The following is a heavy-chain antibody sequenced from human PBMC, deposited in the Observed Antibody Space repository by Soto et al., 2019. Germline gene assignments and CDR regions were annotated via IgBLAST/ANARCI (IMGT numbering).Heavy chain of an antibody. CDR1: GGTFSSYT. Sequence: QVQLVQSGAEVKKPGSSVKVSCKASGGTFSSYTISWVRQAPGQGLEWMGRIIPILGIANYAQKFQGRVMIAADKSTSTAYRELSSVRSEDRAVYYCARDRTYCGGDCYPYFDYWGQGTLVTVSS. J-gene: IGHJ4*02. V-gene: IGHV1-69*08. CDR3: ARDRTYCGGDCYPYFDY. CDR2: IIPILGIA. D-gene: IGHD2-21*02.